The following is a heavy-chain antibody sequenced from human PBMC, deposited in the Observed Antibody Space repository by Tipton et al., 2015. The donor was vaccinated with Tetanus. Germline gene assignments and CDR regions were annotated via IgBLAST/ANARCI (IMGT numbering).Heavy chain of an antibody. CDR3: ARVLPVNRAG. J-gene: IGHJ4*02. CDR2: ISYDGTKK. CDR1: GLTFSTSG. V-gene: IGHV3-30*03. Sequence: SLRLSCAVSGLTFSTSGYHWVRQAPGKGLETVAVISYDGTKKDYADSMKGRCSISRDNSKSTLYLQMNSLTLEDTAVYYCARVLPVNRAGWGQGTLVTVSS. D-gene: IGHD4-17*01.